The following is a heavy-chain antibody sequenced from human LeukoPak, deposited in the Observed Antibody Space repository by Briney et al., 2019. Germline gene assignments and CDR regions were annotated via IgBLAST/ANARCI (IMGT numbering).Heavy chain of an antibody. Sequence: GGSLRLSCAASGFTFSSYWMSWVRQAPGKGLEWVANIRQDGSEKYYVDSVKGRFTISRDNAKNSLYLQMNSLRAEDTAVYYCARSPNCSGGSCYIFGYFDYWGQGTLVTVSS. V-gene: IGHV3-7*03. J-gene: IGHJ4*02. D-gene: IGHD2-15*01. CDR2: IRQDGSEK. CDR3: ARSPNCSGGSCYIFGYFDY. CDR1: GFTFSSYW.